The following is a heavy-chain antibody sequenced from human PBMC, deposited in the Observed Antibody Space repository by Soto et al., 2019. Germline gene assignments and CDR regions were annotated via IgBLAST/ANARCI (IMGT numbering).Heavy chain of an antibody. CDR1: GDSLSSNSAA. J-gene: IGHJ4*02. V-gene: IGHV6-1*01. D-gene: IGHD5-12*01. Sequence: QVQLQQSGPGLVKPSQSLSLTCVISGDSLSSNSAAWNWIKQSPSRGLEWLGRTYYRSKWYNDYAASVKSRIIIRPDTSKNQVSLRLNSVTPEDTAVYYCVRDTGYDFDFWGQGTLVTVSS. CDR3: VRDTGYDFDF. CDR2: TYYRSKWYN.